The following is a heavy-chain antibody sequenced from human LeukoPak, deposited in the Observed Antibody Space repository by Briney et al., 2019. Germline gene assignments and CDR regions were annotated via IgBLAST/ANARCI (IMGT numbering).Heavy chain of an antibody. V-gene: IGHV3-30*02. CDR3: ARDRRFFPDY. D-gene: IGHD3-10*01. CDR1: GFTFSSYG. CDR2: IRYDGTTK. Sequence: TGGSLRLSCAASGFTFSSYGVHWVRQAPGKGLEWVAFIRYDGTTKYYADSVKGRFTISRDNAKNSLYLQMNSLRAEDTAVYYCARDRRFFPDYWGQGTLVTVSS. J-gene: IGHJ4*02.